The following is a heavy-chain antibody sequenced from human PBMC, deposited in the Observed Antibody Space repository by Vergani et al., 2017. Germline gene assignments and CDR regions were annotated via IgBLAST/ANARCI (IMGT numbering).Heavy chain of an antibody. D-gene: IGHD1-26*01. J-gene: IGHJ6*02. CDR2: IRSKAYGGTT. CDR3: ASAREVGVVPGRSGSYSYYYYGMDV. CDR1: GFTFGDYA. Sequence: EVQLVESGGGLVQPGRSLRLSCTASGFTFGDYAMSWVRQAPGKGLEGVGFIRSKAYGGTTEYAASVKGRFTISADKSISTAYLQWSSLKASDTAMYYCASAREVGVVPGRSGSYSYYYYGMDVWGQGTTVTVSS. V-gene: IGHV3-49*04.